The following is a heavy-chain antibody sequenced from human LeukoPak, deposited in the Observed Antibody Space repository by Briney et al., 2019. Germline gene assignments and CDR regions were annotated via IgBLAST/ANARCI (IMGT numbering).Heavy chain of an antibody. CDR1: GGSISSGSYY. CDR2: IFLSGST. CDR3: ARDSGLAAAGTGLDY. D-gene: IGHD6-13*01. Sequence: SQTLSLTCSVSGGSISSGSYYWSWIRQPAGKGLEWIGRIFLSGSTNYNPSLKSRVTMSIATSKNQFSLSLRSVTAADTAVYYCARDSGLAAAGTGLDYWGQGTLVTVSS. V-gene: IGHV4-61*02. J-gene: IGHJ4*02.